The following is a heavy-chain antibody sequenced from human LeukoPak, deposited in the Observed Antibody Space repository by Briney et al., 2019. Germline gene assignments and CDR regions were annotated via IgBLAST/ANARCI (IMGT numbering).Heavy chain of an antibody. J-gene: IGHJ1*01. D-gene: IGHD3-9*01. CDR3: ARSSPHYDILTGYYPEAEYFQH. CDR1: GFTFSSYA. Sequence: GGSLRLSCAASGFTFSSYAMTWVRQAPGKGLEWVAVISGTGGSTYYAESVKGRFTISRDNSKNTLYLQVNSLRAEDTAVYYCARSSPHYDILTGYYPEAEYFQHWGQGTLVTVSS. CDR2: ISGTGGST. V-gene: IGHV3-23*01.